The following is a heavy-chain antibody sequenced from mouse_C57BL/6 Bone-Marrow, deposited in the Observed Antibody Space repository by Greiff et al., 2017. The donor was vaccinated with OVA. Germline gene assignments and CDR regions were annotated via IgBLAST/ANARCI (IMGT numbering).Heavy chain of an antibody. V-gene: IGHV1-64*01. J-gene: IGHJ4*01. CDR1: GYTFTSYW. Sequence: QVQLQQPGAELVKPGASVKLSCKASGYTFTSYWMHWVKQRPGQGLEWIGMIHPNSGSTNYNEKFKSKATLTVDKSSSTAYMQLSSLTSEDSAVYYCARRLYYYAMDYWGQGTTVTVSS. CDR2: IHPNSGST. CDR3: ARRLYYYAMDY.